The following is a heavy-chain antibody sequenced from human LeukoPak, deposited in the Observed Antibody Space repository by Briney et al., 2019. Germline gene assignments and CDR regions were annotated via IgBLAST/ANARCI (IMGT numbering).Heavy chain of an antibody. CDR3: ATGPGSYLNYGMDV. Sequence: PGGSLRLSCAASGFTVSSNYMSWVRQAPGKGLEWVSVIYSGGSTYYADSVKGRLTISRDNSKNTLYLQMNSLRAEDTAVYYCATGPGSYLNYGMDVWGQGTTVTVSS. CDR2: IYSGGST. D-gene: IGHD1-26*01. CDR1: GFTVSSNY. V-gene: IGHV3-53*01. J-gene: IGHJ6*02.